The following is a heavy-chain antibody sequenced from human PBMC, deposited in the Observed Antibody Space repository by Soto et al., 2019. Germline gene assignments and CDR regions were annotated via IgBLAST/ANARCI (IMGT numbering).Heavy chain of an antibody. Sequence: QVQLQESGPGLVKPSETLSLTCTVSGDSVSKYYWNWIRQPAGKGLEWIGCIYTTRSPNYNPSLKSRVTMSVDTSKNQFSLKLNLSSVTAADTAVYYCARSPAYGDYANLDTWGQGTLVTVSS. V-gene: IGHV4-4*07. J-gene: IGHJ5*02. CDR2: IYTTRSP. D-gene: IGHD4-17*01. CDR1: GDSVSKYY. CDR3: ARSPAYGDYANLDT.